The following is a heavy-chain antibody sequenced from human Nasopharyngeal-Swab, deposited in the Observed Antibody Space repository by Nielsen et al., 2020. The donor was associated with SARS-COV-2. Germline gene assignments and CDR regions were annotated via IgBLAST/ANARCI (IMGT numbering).Heavy chain of an antibody. V-gene: IGHV3-30*02. Sequence: GESLKISCAAAGLPFSAYGMHWVRQAPGRRLEWLTFIAYDGRTKYSADSVRGRFTVSRDNSKSTLHLQMSSLRAEDTATYYCAREGIDAFDIWGQGTMVTVSS. CDR3: AREGIDAFDI. CDR2: IAYDGRTK. CDR1: GLPFSAYG. J-gene: IGHJ3*02. D-gene: IGHD2/OR15-2a*01.